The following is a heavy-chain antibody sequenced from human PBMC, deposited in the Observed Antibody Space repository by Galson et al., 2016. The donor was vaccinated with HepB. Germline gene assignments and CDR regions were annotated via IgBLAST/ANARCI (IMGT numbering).Heavy chain of an antibody. Sequence: QSGAEVKKPGESLKISCKGSGYTFDTYWIGWVRQMPGKGLEWMGIIYPRDSETRYRSSFQGQVTISADKSITTAYLQWSNLTASDTAIYYCARKNWNGTNYFDYWGQGTLVTVSS. V-gene: IGHV5-51*01. D-gene: IGHD1-1*01. CDR1: GYTFDTYW. CDR2: IYPRDSET. CDR3: ARKNWNGTNYFDY. J-gene: IGHJ4*02.